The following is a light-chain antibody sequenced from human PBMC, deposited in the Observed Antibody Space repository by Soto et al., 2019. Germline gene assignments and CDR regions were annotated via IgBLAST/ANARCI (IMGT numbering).Light chain of an antibody. V-gene: IGKV3-15*01. CDR3: QQYYSYPSLS. CDR1: QSVSSN. CDR2: GAS. Sequence: EIVMTQSPATLSVSPGERATLSCRASQSVSSNLAWYQQKPGQAPRLLIYGASTRATGIPARFSGSGSGTDFTLTISCLQSEDFATYYCQQYYSYPSLSFGGGTRLEIK. J-gene: IGKJ5*01.